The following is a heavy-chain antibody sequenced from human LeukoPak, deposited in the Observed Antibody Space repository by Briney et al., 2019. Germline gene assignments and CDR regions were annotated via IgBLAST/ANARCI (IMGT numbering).Heavy chain of an antibody. CDR3: ARDNNGDYLDY. J-gene: IGHJ4*02. V-gene: IGHV1-69*01. Sequence: GASVKASCKASGGTFSSYAISWVRQAPGQGLEWMGGIIPIFGTANYAQKFQGRVTITADESTSTAYMELSSLRSEDTAVYYCARDNNGDYLDYWGQGTLVTVPS. CDR2: IIPIFGTA. CDR1: GGTFSSYA. D-gene: IGHD1/OR15-1a*01.